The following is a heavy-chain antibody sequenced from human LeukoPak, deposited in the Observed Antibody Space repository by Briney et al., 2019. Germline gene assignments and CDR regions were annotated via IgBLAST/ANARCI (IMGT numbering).Heavy chain of an antibody. V-gene: IGHV3-7*01. J-gene: IGHJ6*04. Sequence: PGGSLRLSCAASGFTFSNYWMSWVRQAPGKGLEWVANINPDGSEKYSVDSVTGRFTISRDNAENTMFLQMNNLRAEDSAIYYCARDLAAWDVWGKGTTVTVSS. CDR3: ARDLAAWDV. CDR1: GFTFSNYW. CDR2: INPDGSEK.